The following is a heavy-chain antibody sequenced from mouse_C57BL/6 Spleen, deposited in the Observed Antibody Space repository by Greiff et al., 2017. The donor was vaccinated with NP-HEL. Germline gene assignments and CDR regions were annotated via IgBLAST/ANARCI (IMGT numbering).Heavy chain of an antibody. Sequence: EVKLMESGGGLVKPGGSLKLSCAASGFTFSDYGMHWVRQAPEKGLEWVAYISSGSSTIYYADTVKGRFTISRDNAKNTLFLQRTSLRSEDTAMDYCARPGDPAWFADWGQGTLVTVAA. CDR2: ISSGSSTI. CDR3: ARPGDPAWFAD. J-gene: IGHJ3*01. CDR1: GFTFSDYG. V-gene: IGHV5-17*01.